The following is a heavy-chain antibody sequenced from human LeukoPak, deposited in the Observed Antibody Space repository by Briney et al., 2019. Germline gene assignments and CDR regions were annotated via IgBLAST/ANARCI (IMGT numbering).Heavy chain of an antibody. V-gene: IGHV3-21*01. CDR3: ARDLMAVAGTGFDY. D-gene: IGHD6-19*01. Sequence: GGSLRLSCAVSGFTFSSYSMNWVRQAPGKGLEWVSSIRRAGDYSYSEDSVKGRFTISRDNAKDSLYLQLNSLRAEDTAIYYCARDLMAVAGTGFDYWGQGALVTVSS. J-gene: IGHJ4*02. CDR2: IRRAGDYS. CDR1: GFTFSSYS.